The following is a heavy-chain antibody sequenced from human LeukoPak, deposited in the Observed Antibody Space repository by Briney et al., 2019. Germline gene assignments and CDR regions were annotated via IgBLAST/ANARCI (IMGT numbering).Heavy chain of an antibody. CDR3: AKDWYRYSYGYTVDY. Sequence: PGGSLRLSCAASGFTFSSYGMHWVRHAPGKGLEWVAVIWYDGSNKYYADSVKGRFTISRDNSKNTLYLQMNSLRAEDTAVYYCAKDWYRYSYGYTVDYWGQGTLVTVSS. J-gene: IGHJ4*02. D-gene: IGHD5-18*01. CDR1: GFTFSSYG. V-gene: IGHV3-33*06. CDR2: IWYDGSNK.